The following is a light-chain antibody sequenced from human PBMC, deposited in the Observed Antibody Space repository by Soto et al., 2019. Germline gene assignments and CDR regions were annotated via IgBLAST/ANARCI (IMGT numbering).Light chain of an antibody. CDR1: QSMSKY. V-gene: IGKV1-39*01. Sequence: DIQMTQSPSSLSASVGDRVTITCRASQSMSKYLNWYQQKPGKAPNLLIYAASSLQSGVPSRFSGSGSGTDFTLTISSLQPEDFAFYYCQQSYNAPYTFGQGTKLEIK. CDR3: QQSYNAPYT. CDR2: AAS. J-gene: IGKJ2*01.